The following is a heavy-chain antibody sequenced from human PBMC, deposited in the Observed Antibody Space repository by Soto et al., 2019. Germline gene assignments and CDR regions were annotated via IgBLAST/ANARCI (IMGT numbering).Heavy chain of an antibody. CDR2: IYHSGST. D-gene: IGHD3-9*01. V-gene: IGHV4-38-2*01. CDR1: GYSISSGYY. Sequence: SETLSLTCAVSGYSISSGYYWGWIRQPPGKGLEWIGSIYHSGSTYYNPSLKSRVTISVDTSKNQFSLKLSSVTAADTAVYYCATKKPMMGDILTLTFNYYYYGMDVWGQGTTVTVSS. J-gene: IGHJ6*02. CDR3: ATKKPMMGDILTLTFNYYYYGMDV.